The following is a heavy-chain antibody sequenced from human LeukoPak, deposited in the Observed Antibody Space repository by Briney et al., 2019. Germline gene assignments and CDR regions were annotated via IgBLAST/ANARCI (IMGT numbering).Heavy chain of an antibody. J-gene: IGHJ4*02. V-gene: IGHV1-2*02. CDR2: INPNSGGT. CDR3: AGDMGATGSGPDYYFDY. Sequence: ASVKVSCKASGYTLTGYYMHWVRQAPGQGLEWMGWINPNSGGTNYAQKFQGRVTMTRDTSISTAYMELSRLRSDDTAVYYCAGDMGATGSGPDYYFDYWGQGTLVTVSS. D-gene: IGHD1-26*01. CDR1: GYTLTGYY.